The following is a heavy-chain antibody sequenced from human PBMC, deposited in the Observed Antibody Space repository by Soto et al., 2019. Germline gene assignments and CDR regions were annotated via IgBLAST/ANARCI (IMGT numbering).Heavy chain of an antibody. CDR1: GASIRSGDSY. CDR3: AREPYCTSATCFSHFDS. J-gene: IGHJ4*02. CDR2: IFHTGST. Sequence: TLSLTCAVSGASIRSGDSYWSWIRQRPGKVLEWIGYIFHTGSTYYNPSLKSRVTISLDSSKNQFSLKLTSATAADTAVYCCAREPYCTSATCFSHFDSWGQGSLVTVSS. V-gene: IGHV4-31*11. D-gene: IGHD2-2*01.